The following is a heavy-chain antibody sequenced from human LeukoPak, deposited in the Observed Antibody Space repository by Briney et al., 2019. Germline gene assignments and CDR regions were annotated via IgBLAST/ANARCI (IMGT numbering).Heavy chain of an antibody. CDR3: ATDWGIRQYGMDV. CDR1: GYTFTGYY. J-gene: IGHJ6*02. Sequence: ASVKVSCKASGYTFTGYYMHWVRQAPGQGLEWMGRINPNSGGTNYAQKFQGRVTMTRDTSISTAYMELSRLRSDDTAVYYCATDWGIRQYGMDVWGQGTTVTVSS. CDR2: INPNSGGT. V-gene: IGHV1-2*06. D-gene: IGHD3-16*01.